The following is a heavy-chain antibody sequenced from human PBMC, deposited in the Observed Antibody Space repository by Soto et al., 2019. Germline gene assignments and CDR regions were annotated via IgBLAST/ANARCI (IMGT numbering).Heavy chain of an antibody. Sequence: ASVKVSCKASGYTFTSYYMHWVRQAPGQGLEWMGIINPSGGSTSYAQKFQGRVTMTRDTSTSTVYMELSSLRSEDTAVYYCARVGGYCSGGSCSADLDYWGQGTLVTVSS. CDR1: GYTFTSYY. V-gene: IGHV1-46*03. CDR2: INPSGGST. CDR3: ARVGGYCSGGSCSADLDY. D-gene: IGHD2-15*01. J-gene: IGHJ4*02.